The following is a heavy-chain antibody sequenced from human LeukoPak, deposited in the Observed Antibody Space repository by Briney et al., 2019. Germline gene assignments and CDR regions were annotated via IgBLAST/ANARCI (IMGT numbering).Heavy chain of an antibody. CDR2: INRDGTKT. CDR1: GFTFTSFW. Sequence: GGSLILSCAASGFTFTSFWMTWVRQSPGKGLEWVANINRDGTKTTYVDSVKSRFTISRDNAKNSLFLHMSSLRAEDTAVYYCATAPAAADSSWGQGTLVAVSS. V-gene: IGHV3-7*01. D-gene: IGHD6-13*01. CDR3: ATAPAAADSS. J-gene: IGHJ5*02.